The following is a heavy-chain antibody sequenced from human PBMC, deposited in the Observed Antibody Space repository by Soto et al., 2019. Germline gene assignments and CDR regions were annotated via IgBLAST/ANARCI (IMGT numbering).Heavy chain of an antibody. CDR1: GFTFSSYA. CDR2: ITFRGDNT. D-gene: IGHD1-26*01. Sequence: EVQLLESGGGLVPPGGSLRLSWAASGFTFSSYAMSWVRQATGTGLEWLAGITFRGDNTYYADSVKGRFTLSRDNSRNRLELQRNSLKVEDTALYYCAKLGTMGVFDNWGQGTLLTVSS. CDR3: AKLGTMGVFDN. J-gene: IGHJ4*02. V-gene: IGHV3-23*01.